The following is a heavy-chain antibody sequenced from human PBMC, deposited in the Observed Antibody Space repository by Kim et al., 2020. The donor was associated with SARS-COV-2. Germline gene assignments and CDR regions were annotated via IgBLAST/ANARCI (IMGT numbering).Heavy chain of an antibody. CDR3: ASIDLLVAFDI. V-gene: IGHV4-39*07. CDR2: IYYSGST. D-gene: IGHD3-16*02. J-gene: IGHJ3*02. Sequence: SETLSLTCTVSGGSISSSSYYWGWIRQPPGKGLEWIGSIYYSGSTYYNPSLKSRVTISVDTSKNQFSLKLSSVTAADTAVYYCASIDLLVAFDIWGQGT. CDR1: GGSISSSSYY.